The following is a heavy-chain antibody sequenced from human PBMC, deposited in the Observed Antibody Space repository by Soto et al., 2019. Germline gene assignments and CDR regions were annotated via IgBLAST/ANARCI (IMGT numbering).Heavy chain of an antibody. V-gene: IGHV4-30-4*01. J-gene: IGHJ4*02. D-gene: IGHD6-13*01. CDR3: ASTQQQLAFFDY. CDR2: ISNSGST. CDR1: GGSVTSDEDY. Sequence: SETLSLTCTVSGGSVTSDEDYWSWIRQSPGKGLEWIGYISNSGSTGYNPSLKSRVTISVDTSKNQFSLKLSSVTAADTAVYYCASTQQQLAFFDYWGQGTLVTVSS.